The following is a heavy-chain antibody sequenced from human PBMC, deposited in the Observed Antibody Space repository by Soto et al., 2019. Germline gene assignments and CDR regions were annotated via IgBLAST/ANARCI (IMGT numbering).Heavy chain of an antibody. Sequence: ASVKVSCKASGGTFSSYAISWVRQAPGRGLEWMGGIIPIFGTANYAQKFRGRVTITADESTSTAYMELSSLRSEDTAVYYCARITGDSPAEYYFDYWGQGTLVTVSS. CDR1: GGTFSSYA. CDR2: IIPIFGTA. J-gene: IGHJ4*02. V-gene: IGHV1-69*13. D-gene: IGHD7-27*01. CDR3: ARITGDSPAEYYFDY.